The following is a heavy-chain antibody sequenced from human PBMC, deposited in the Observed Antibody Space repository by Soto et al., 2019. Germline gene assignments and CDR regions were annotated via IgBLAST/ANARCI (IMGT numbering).Heavy chain of an antibody. Sequence: PGGSLRRSCAPSGFTFSTYGMHWVRQAPGKGLEWVAVIWYDGSNQYYADSVKGRFTISRDNSKNMLYLQMNSLRAEDTAVYYCARDLGGSNYGSDYFDYWGQGTQVTVSS. D-gene: IGHD3-10*01. CDR3: ARDLGGSNYGSDYFDY. V-gene: IGHV3-33*01. J-gene: IGHJ4*02. CDR2: IWYDGSNQ. CDR1: GFTFSTYG.